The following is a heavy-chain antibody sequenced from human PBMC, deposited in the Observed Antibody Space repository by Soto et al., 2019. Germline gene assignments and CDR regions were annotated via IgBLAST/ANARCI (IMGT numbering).Heavy chain of an antibody. CDR2: INAGNGNT. D-gene: IGHD6-19*01. CDR1: GYTFTSYA. Sequence: QVQLVQSGAEVKKPGASVKVSCKASGYTFTSYAMHWVRQAPGQRLEWMGWINAGNGNTKYSQKFQGRVTITRDTSARTAYMELSSLRSEDTAVYYCARVGGAVAGSFFDYWGQGTLVTVSS. V-gene: IGHV1-3*01. CDR3: ARVGGAVAGSFFDY. J-gene: IGHJ4*02.